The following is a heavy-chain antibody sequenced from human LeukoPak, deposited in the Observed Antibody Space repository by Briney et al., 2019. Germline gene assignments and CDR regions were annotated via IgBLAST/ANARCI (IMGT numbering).Heavy chain of an antibody. CDR2: IWSDGSNK. CDR3: ATDIGGAPFDY. Sequence: GESLKISCAASGITFSDYGMHWVRQAPGKGLEWVAVIWSDGSNKYYADSVKGRFTISRDNSKNALYLQMNSLRAEDTAVYYCATDIGGAPFDYWGQGTLVTVSS. V-gene: IGHV3-33*01. D-gene: IGHD4-23*01. CDR1: GITFSDYG. J-gene: IGHJ4*02.